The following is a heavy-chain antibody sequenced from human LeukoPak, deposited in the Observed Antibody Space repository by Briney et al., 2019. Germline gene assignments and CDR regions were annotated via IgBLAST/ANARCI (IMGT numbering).Heavy chain of an antibody. D-gene: IGHD5-24*01. Sequence: ASVKVSCKASGGTFSSYAISWVRQAPGRGLEWMGGIIPIFGTANYAQKFQGRVTITADESTSTAYMELSGLRSEDTAVYYCASQMLGGQRWLQFAIPYYFDYWGQGTLVTVSS. CDR3: ASQMLGGQRWLQFAIPYYFDY. CDR2: IIPIFGTA. V-gene: IGHV1-69*13. CDR1: GGTFSSYA. J-gene: IGHJ4*02.